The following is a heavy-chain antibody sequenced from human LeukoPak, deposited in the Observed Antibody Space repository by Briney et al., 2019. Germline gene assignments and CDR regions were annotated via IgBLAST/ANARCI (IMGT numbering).Heavy chain of an antibody. D-gene: IGHD5-18*01. J-gene: IGHJ4*02. V-gene: IGHV4-4*07. CDR1: GGSFSSYH. Sequence: SETLSLTCTVSGGSFSSYHWSWIRLPAGKGLEWIGRFHITESTNYNPSLKSRVTISIDTSKNQFSLRLTSVTAADTAVYYCARDGLYNYGYSYFDYWGQGTLVTVFS. CDR3: ARDGLYNYGYSYFDY. CDR2: FHITEST.